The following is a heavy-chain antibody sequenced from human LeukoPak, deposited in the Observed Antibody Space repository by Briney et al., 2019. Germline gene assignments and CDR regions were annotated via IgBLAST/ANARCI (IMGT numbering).Heavy chain of an antibody. V-gene: IGHV3-30*02. J-gene: IGHJ4*02. Sequence: GGSLRLSCAASGFTFSNCGMHWVRRAPGKGLEWVAFIRYDGSNKYYTDSVEGRFSISRDNSKNTVDLRMNSLRVEDTAVYYCAKDKTGVALDSWGQGTQVTVSS. D-gene: IGHD2-15*01. CDR1: GFTFSNCG. CDR3: AKDKTGVALDS. CDR2: IRYDGSNK.